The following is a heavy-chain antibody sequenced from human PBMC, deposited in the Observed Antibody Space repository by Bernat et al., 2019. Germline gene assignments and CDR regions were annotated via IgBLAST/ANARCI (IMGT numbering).Heavy chain of an antibody. CDR3: VRGHGSYCFDY. CDR1: GFTVSSNY. D-gene: IGHD1-26*01. Sequence: EVQLVESGGGLVQPGGSLRLSCAASGFTVSSNYLNWIRQAPGKGLEWVSVIYSGGSTSYADSVKGRFTISRDNSKNTLYLQMNSLRVEDTAIYYCVRGHGSYCFDYWGQGTLVSVSS. CDR2: IYSGGST. V-gene: IGHV3-66*01. J-gene: IGHJ4*02.